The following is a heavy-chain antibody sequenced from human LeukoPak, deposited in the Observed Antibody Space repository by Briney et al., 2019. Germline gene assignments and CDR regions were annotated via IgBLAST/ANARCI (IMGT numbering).Heavy chain of an antibody. CDR3: ARDSSADSSGWFPYYFDY. J-gene: IGHJ4*02. Sequence: GGSLRLSCAASGFTFSSYSMNWVRQAPGKGLEWVSYISSSSTIYYADSVKGRFTISRDNAKNSLYLQMNSLRDEDTAVYYCARDSSADSSGWFPYYFDYWGQGTLVTVSS. D-gene: IGHD6-19*01. V-gene: IGHV3-48*02. CDR2: ISSSSTI. CDR1: GFTFSSYS.